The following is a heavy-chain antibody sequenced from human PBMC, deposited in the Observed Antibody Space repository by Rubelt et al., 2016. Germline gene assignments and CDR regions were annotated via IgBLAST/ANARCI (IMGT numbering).Heavy chain of an antibody. J-gene: IGHJ4*02. CDR1: GGSVSNDNYY. CDR3: ARWRREGETKFDY. CDR2: IFYIGTT. Sequence: QVQLQESGPGLVKPSETLSLTCTVSGGSVSNDNYYWSWIRQPPGKGLEWIGYIFYIGTTNYNPSLKGRFTLSVETSKNQFSLRLNSVTAADTAVYYCARWRREGETKFDYWGQGTLVTVSS. D-gene: IGHD3-16*01. V-gene: IGHV4-61*01.